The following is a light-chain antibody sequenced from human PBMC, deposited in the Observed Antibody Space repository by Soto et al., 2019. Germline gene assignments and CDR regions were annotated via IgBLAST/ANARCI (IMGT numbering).Light chain of an antibody. V-gene: IGKV3-11*01. Sequence: EIVMTQSPATLSVSPGEGATLSWRATRSVSSYLAWYQQKPGQAPRLLIYDASSRPTDIPARFSGSGSGTDFTLTISSLEPEDFALYYCQQRSNWPITFGQGTRLENK. CDR1: RSVSSY. CDR2: DAS. J-gene: IGKJ5*01. CDR3: QQRSNWPIT.